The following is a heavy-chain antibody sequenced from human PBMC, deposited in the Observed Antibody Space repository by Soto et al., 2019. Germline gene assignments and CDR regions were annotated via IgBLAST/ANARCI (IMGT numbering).Heavy chain of an antibody. D-gene: IGHD2-21*02. V-gene: IGHV1-2*04. CDR3: ARVNGDAPPRGMDV. Sequence: QVQLVQSGAEVKKPGASVKVSCKASGYTFTDYYMHWVRQAPGQGLEWMVRINPKSGDTKYAEKFQAWVTMTRDTSISTAYMEVTRLRSDDTAVYYCARVNGDAPPRGMDVWGQGTTVTVSS. CDR2: INPKSGDT. J-gene: IGHJ6*02. CDR1: GYTFTDYY.